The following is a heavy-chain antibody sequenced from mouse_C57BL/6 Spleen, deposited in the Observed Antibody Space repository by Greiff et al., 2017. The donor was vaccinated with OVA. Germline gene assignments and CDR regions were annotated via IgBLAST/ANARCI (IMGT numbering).Heavy chain of an antibody. CDR2: ISYDGSN. V-gene: IGHV3-6*01. CDR1: GYSITSGYY. CDR3: ARDPPYYYGSSSDYWYCEV. D-gene: IGHD1-1*01. J-gene: IGHJ1*03. Sequence: DVKLQESGPGLVKPSQSLSLTCSVSGYSITSGYYWNWIRPFPGNKLGWMDYISYDGSNNYNPSLKNRISITRDTSKNQFFLKLNSVTTEDTATYYCARDPPYYYGSSSDYWYCEVWGTGTTVTVSS.